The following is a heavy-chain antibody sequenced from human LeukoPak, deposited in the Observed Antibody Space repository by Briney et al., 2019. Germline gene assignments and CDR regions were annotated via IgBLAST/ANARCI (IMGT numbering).Heavy chain of an antibody. V-gene: IGHV3-23*01. CDR1: GFTFSTYA. CDR2: IGGSGAGT. D-gene: IGHD3-22*01. Sequence: GGSLRLSCAASGFTFSTYAMSWVRQAPGKGLEWVSGIGGSGAGTYYAVSVKGRFTISRDNSKNTLYLQMNSLRAEDTAVYYCATTLHSGYYDLYWGQGTLVTVSS. J-gene: IGHJ4*02. CDR3: ATTLHSGYYDLY.